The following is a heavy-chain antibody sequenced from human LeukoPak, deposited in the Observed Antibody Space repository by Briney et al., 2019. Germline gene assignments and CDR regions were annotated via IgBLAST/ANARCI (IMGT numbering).Heavy chain of an antibody. J-gene: IGHJ4*02. CDR1: GFTSSSYS. CDR3: ARDRGAARHFDY. CDR2: ISSSSSYI. V-gene: IGHV3-21*01. Sequence: GGSLRLSCAASGFTSSSYSMNWVRQAPGKGLEWVSSISSSSSYIYYADSMKGRFTISRDNAKNSLYLQMNSLRADDTAVYYCARDRGAARHFDYWGQGTLVTVSS. D-gene: IGHD6-6*01.